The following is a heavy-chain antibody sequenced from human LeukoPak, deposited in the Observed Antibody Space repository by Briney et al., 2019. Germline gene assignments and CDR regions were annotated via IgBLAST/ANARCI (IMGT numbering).Heavy chain of an antibody. CDR3: ARAAHTGYGSGSYDY. Sequence: SETLSLTCTVSGGSISSYYWSWIRQPPGKGLEWIGYIYYSGSTNYNPSLKGRVTISVDTSKNQFSLKLSSVTAADTAVYYCARAAHTGYGSGSYDYWGQGTLVTVSS. CDR2: IYYSGST. J-gene: IGHJ4*02. D-gene: IGHD3-10*01. V-gene: IGHV4-59*01. CDR1: GGSISSYY.